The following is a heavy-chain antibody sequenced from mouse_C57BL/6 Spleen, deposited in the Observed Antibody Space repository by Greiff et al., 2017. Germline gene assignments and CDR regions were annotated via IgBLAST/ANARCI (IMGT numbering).Heavy chain of an antibody. CDR2: INPGSGGT. Sequence: QVQLKQSGAELVRPGTSVKVSCKASGYAFTNYLIEWVKQRPGQGLEWIGVINPGSGGTNYNEKFKGKATLTAVKSSSTAYMQLSSLTSEDSAVYFCAKTGQLRPFDYWGQGTTLTVSS. J-gene: IGHJ2*01. D-gene: IGHD3-2*02. CDR3: AKTGQLRPFDY. CDR1: GYAFTNYL. V-gene: IGHV1-54*01.